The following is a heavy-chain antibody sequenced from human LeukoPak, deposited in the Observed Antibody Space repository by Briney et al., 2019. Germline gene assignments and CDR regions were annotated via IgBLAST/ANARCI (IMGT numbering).Heavy chain of an antibody. J-gene: IGHJ6*03. D-gene: IGHD1-1*01. V-gene: IGHV3-7*01. CDR2: IKQDGSQK. CDR1: GFSFTNYW. CDR3: AKEPKWNKAYYYYYYMDV. Sequence: GGSLRLSCAAPGFSFTNYWMSWVRQAPGKGQERVANIKQDGSQKYYADSVKGRFTISRDNSKNTLYLQMNSLRAEDTAVYYCAKEPKWNKAYYYYYYMDVWGKGTTVTISS.